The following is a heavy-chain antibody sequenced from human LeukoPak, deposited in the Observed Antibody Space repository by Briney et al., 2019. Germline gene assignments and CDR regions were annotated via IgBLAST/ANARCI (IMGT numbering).Heavy chain of an antibody. Sequence: EASVKDSCKASGYIFGSPEINWVRQAPGRGLEWLGWMNPRGDTGYAQNFLGRVTLTRDRSKNTAYMELRSLRSEDTAVYYCARYTQGNGFDIWGQGTRVSVST. CDR2: MNPRGDT. CDR3: ARYTQGNGFDI. CDR1: GYIFGSPE. J-gene: IGHJ3*02. D-gene: IGHD6-13*01. V-gene: IGHV1-8*01.